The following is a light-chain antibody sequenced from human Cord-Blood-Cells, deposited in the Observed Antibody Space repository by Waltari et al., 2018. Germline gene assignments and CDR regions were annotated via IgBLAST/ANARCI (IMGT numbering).Light chain of an antibody. J-gene: IGLJ3*02. CDR2: DVS. CDR3: SSYTSSSTLV. Sequence: SALTQPASVSGSPGQSSTISCTGTSSHVGGYNHVPWYQQHPGKAPKLMIYDVSNRPSGVSNRFSGSKSGNTASLTISGLQAEDEADYYCSSYTSSSTLVFGGGTKLTVL. V-gene: IGLV2-14*01. CDR1: SSHVGGYNH.